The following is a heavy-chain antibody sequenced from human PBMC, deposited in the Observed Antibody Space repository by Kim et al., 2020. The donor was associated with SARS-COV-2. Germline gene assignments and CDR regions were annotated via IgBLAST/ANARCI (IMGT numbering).Heavy chain of an antibody. J-gene: IGHJ4*02. CDR2: ISSSGSTI. Sequence: GGSLRLSCAASGFTFSDYYMSWIRQAPGKGLEWVSYISSSGSTIYYADSVKGRFTISRDNAKNSLYLQMNSLRAEDTAVYYCARDFRRLEDGYNFEGAFDYWGQGTLVTVSS. CDR3: ARDFRRLEDGYNFEGAFDY. V-gene: IGHV3-11*01. CDR1: GFTFSDYY. D-gene: IGHD5-12*01.